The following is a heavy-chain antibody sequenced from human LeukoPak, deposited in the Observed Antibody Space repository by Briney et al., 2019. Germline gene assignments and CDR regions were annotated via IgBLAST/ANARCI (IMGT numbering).Heavy chain of an antibody. D-gene: IGHD2-2*02. J-gene: IGHJ4*02. CDR3: ARGGYTTFDN. V-gene: IGHV3-7*05. Sequence: GGSLRLSCAASGFTFNIFWMSWVRQAPGKGLEWVANIKPDGSERSYVDSVKGRFAISRDNAKNSLYLQMNSLRAEDTAVYYCARGGYTTFDNWGQGALVNVAS. CDR1: GFTFNIFW. CDR2: IKPDGSER.